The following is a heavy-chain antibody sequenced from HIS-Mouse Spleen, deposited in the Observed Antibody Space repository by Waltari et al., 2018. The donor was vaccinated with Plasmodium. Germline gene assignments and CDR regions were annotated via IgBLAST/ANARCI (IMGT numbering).Heavy chain of an antibody. D-gene: IGHD2-8*01. J-gene: IGHJ4*02. CDR2: INHSGST. V-gene: IGHV4-34*01. Sequence: QVQLQQWGAGLLKPSETLSLTCAVYGGSFSGYYWSWIRQPPGKGLEWIGEINHSGSTNYNPSLKSRVTISVDTSKNQFSLKLSSVTAADTAVYYCARGGVRYCTNGVCYTGEENWGQGTLVTVSS. CDR3: ARGGVRYCTNGVCYTGEEN. CDR1: GGSFSGYY.